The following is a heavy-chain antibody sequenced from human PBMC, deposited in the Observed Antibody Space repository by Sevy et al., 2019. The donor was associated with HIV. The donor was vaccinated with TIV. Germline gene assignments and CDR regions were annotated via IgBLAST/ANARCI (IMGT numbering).Heavy chain of an antibody. CDR1: GFTFSSYA. CDR3: ARDGTRGSSWYLGRYY. J-gene: IGHJ4*02. CDR2: ISYDGSNK. D-gene: IGHD6-13*01. Sequence: GGSLRLSCAASGFTFSSYAMHWVRQAPGKGLEWVAVISYDGSNKYYADSVKRRFTISRDNSKNTLYLQMNSLRAEDTAVYYCARDGTRGSSWYLGRYYWGQGTLVTVSS. V-gene: IGHV3-30-3*01.